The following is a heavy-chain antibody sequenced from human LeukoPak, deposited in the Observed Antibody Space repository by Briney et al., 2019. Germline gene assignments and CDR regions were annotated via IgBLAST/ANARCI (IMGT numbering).Heavy chain of an antibody. D-gene: IGHD6-19*01. Sequence: PGGSLRLSCAASGFTFSSYAMNWVRQGPGKGLEWVSAISGSGGSTYYADSVKGRFTISRDNSKNTLYLQMNSLRAEDTAVYHCAKDLAVAGDYYMXVWGXGTXVT. CDR2: ISGSGGST. J-gene: IGHJ6*03. CDR1: GFTFSSYA. V-gene: IGHV3-23*01. CDR3: AKDLAVAGDYYMXV.